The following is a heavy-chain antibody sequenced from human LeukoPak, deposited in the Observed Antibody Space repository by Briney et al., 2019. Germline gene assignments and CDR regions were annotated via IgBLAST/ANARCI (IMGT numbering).Heavy chain of an antibody. D-gene: IGHD4-11*01. V-gene: IGHV4-4*07. CDR1: GGSISSYY. J-gene: IGHJ5*02. CDR2: IYTSGST. CDR3: ARDHQQSNWFDP. Sequence: PSETLSLTCTVSGGSISSYYWSWIRHPAGKGLEWIGRIYTSGSTNYNPSLKSRVTISVDKSKNQFSLKLSSVTAADTAVYYCARDHQQSNWFDPWGQGTLVTVSS.